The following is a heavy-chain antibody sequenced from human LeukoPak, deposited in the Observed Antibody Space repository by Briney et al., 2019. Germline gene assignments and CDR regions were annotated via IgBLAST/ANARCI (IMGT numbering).Heavy chain of an antibody. CDR1: GFTFSYSY. Sequence: VGSLRLSCAASGFTFSYSYMNWIRQAPGNGPEWVSSISSRGDSTNYADSVKGRFTISRDNAKNSLYLQMNSLRAEDTAVYYCARESSGTYYLKQWGQGTLVTVYS. CDR2: ISSRGDST. CDR3: ARESSGTYYLKQ. D-gene: IGHD1-26*01. V-gene: IGHV3-11*05. J-gene: IGHJ4*02.